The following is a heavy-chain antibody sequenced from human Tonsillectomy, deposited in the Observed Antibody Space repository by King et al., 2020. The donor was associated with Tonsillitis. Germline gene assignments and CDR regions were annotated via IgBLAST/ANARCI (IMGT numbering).Heavy chain of an antibody. J-gene: IGHJ3*02. V-gene: IGHV3-21*01. CDR1: GFTFSSYS. CDR3: ARSGDSSGYGDAFDT. CDR2: ISSSSSYI. Sequence: VQLVESGGGLVKPGGSLRLSCAASGFTFSSYSMNWVRQAPGKGLEWVSSISSSSSYIYYADSVKGRFTISRDNAKNSLYLQMNSLRAEDTAVYYCARSGDSSGYGDAFDTWGQGTMVTVSS. D-gene: IGHD3-22*01.